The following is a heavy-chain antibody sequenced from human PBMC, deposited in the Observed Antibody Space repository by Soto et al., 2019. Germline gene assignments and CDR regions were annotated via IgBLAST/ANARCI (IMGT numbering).Heavy chain of an antibody. Sequence: ASVKVSCKASGYTFTGYYMHWVRQAPGQGLEWMGWINPNSGGTNYAQKFQGWVTMTRDTSISTAYMELSRLRSDDTAVYYCARAGSGYRYYFDYWGQGTLVTVSS. V-gene: IGHV1-2*04. J-gene: IGHJ4*02. CDR1: GYTFTGYY. D-gene: IGHD3-22*01. CDR2: INPNSGGT. CDR3: ARAGSGYRYYFDY.